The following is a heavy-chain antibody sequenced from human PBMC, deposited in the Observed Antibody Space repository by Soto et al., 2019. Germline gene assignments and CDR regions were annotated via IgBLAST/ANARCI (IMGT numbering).Heavy chain of an antibody. V-gene: IGHV4-34*01. Sequence: QVQLQQWGAGLLKPSETLSLTCAVYGGSFSGYYWSWIRQPPGKGLEWIGEINHSGSTNYNPSLTSRVTISVDTSKNQFSLKLSSVTAADTAVYYCARVTFGGVIRYWGQGTLVTVSS. CDR2: INHSGST. CDR1: GGSFSGYY. D-gene: IGHD3-16*01. J-gene: IGHJ4*02. CDR3: ARVTFGGVIRY.